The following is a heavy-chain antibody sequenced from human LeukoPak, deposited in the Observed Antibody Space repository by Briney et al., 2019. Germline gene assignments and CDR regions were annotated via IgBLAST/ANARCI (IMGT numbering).Heavy chain of an antibody. CDR1: GDSVSSNSAA. V-gene: IGHV6-1*01. J-gene: IGHJ4*02. Sequence: SQTLSLTCAISGDSVSSNSAAWNWIRQSPSRGLEWLGRTYYRSKWYNDYAVSVKSRITINPDTSKNQFSLQLHSVTPKDTAVYYCARVSYYYDSSGYYYYFDYWGQGTLVTVSS. CDR3: ARVSYYYDSSGYYYYFDY. D-gene: IGHD3-22*01. CDR2: TYYRSKWYN.